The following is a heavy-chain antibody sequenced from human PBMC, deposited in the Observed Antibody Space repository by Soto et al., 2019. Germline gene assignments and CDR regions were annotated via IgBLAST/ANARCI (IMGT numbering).Heavy chain of an antibody. CDR2: IAWNSDII. J-gene: IGHJ4*02. Sequence: PGGSLRLSCAASGFSFEDYAMHWVRQAPGKGLEWVSGIAWNSDIIGYADSVKGRFTISRDNAKNSLFLQMNSLRAEDTAVYYCARDGTVLVATINTFDYWGQGTPVTVSS. CDR1: GFSFEDYA. D-gene: IGHD5-12*01. V-gene: IGHV3-9*01. CDR3: ARDGTVLVATINTFDY.